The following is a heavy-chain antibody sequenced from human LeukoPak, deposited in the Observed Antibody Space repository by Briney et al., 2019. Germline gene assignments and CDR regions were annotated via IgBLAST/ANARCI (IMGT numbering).Heavy chain of an antibody. V-gene: IGHV3-30*02. CDR3: ARDMPHYYYGMDV. J-gene: IGHJ6*02. D-gene: IGHD2-2*01. Sequence: AFIRYDGSNKYYADSVKGRFTISRDNSKNTLYLQMNSLRAEDTAVYYCARDMPHYYYGMDVWGQGTTVTVSS. CDR2: IRYDGSNK.